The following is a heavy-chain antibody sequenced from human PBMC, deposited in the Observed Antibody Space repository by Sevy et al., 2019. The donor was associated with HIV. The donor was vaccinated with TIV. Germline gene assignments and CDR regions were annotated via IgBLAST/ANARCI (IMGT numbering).Heavy chain of an antibody. V-gene: IGHV3-7*01. CDR3: AADDCNTISCCGGYYCGTDV. D-gene: IGHD2-2*01. CDR1: GFTFSNYW. Sequence: GGSLRLSCAASGFTFSNYWMNWVRQAQGKGLEWVATISKDGSEKYYVDSVKGRFTISRDNARNSLRLQMNNLRAEDTAADYCAADDCNTISCCGGYYCGTDVWGQGTTVTVSS. J-gene: IGHJ6*02. CDR2: ISKDGSEK.